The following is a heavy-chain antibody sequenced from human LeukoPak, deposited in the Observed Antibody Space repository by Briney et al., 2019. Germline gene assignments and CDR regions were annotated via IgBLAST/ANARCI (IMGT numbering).Heavy chain of an antibody. CDR1: GGSIGSGSYY. Sequence: PSQTLSLTCTVSGGSIGSGSYYWSWIRQPAGKGLEWIGRIYTSGSTNYNPSLKSRVTISVDTSKNQFSLKLSSVTAADTAVYYCARAHDFWSGYPYFDYWGQGTLVTVSS. V-gene: IGHV4-61*02. D-gene: IGHD3-3*01. CDR3: ARAHDFWSGYPYFDY. J-gene: IGHJ4*02. CDR2: IYTSGST.